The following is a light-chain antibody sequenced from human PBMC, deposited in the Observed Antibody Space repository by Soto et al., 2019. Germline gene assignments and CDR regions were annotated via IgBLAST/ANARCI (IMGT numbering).Light chain of an antibody. CDR2: GNS. V-gene: IGLV1-40*01. CDR3: QSYDSSLSGYV. CDR1: SSNIGAGYD. Sequence: QRVTISCTGSSSNIGAGYDVHWYQQLPGTAPKLLIYGNSNRPSGVPDRFSGSKSGTSASLAITGLQAEDEADYYCQSYDSSLSGYVFGTGTKVTVL. J-gene: IGLJ1*01.